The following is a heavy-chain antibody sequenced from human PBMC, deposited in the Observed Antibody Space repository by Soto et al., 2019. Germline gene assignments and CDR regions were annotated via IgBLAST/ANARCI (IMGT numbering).Heavy chain of an antibody. J-gene: IGHJ6*03. CDR2: IYYSGST. CDR1: GGSISSYY. V-gene: IGHV4-59*01. D-gene: IGHD5-18*01. Sequence: QVQLQESGPGLVKPSETLSLTCAVSGGSISSYYWSWIRQPPGKGLEWIGYIYYSGSTNSNPSLKGRATMSVGTSKNQFSLTLSSVTAADTAVYYCAGGNLRGGYSYYYYMAVWGKGTTVTVSS. CDR3: AGGNLRGGYSYYYYMAV.